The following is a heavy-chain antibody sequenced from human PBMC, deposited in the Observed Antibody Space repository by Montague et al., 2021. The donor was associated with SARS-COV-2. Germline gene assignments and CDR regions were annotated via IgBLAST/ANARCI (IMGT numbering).Heavy chain of an antibody. CDR1: GGSISSYY. CDR3: ARGSGWMGNAFDI. V-gene: IGHV4-59*01. CDR2: IYYSGST. J-gene: IGHJ3*02. D-gene: IGHD6-19*01. Sequence: SETLSLTCTVSGGSISSYYWSWIRQPPGKGLEWIGYIYYSGSTXXXPSXKGRVTISVDKSKNQFSLKLSSVTAADTAVYYCARGSGWMGNAFDIWGQGTMVTVSS.